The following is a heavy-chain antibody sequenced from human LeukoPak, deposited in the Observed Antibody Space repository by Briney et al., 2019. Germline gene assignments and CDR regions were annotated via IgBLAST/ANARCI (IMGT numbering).Heavy chain of an antibody. J-gene: IGHJ5*02. CDR3: PRDRYDYVWGSYRLNWFDP. CDR2: TYYRSKWYN. V-gene: IGHV6-1*01. Sequence: QTPSLTSAISGDSVSSNSAAWNWIRQSPSRGLEWLGRTYYRSKWYNDSAVSVQSRITINPDTSKNQFYLHLNSVTHEDTAVYYCPRDRYDYVWGSYRLNWFDPWGQGTLVTVSS. CDR1: GDSVSSNSAA. D-gene: IGHD3-16*02.